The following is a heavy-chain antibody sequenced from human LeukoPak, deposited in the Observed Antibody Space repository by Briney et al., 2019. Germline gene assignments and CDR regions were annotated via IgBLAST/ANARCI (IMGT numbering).Heavy chain of an antibody. CDR2: INSDGSWT. D-gene: IGHD2/OR15-2a*01. Sequence: PGGSLRLSCAASGNYWMHWVRQAPGKGLAWVSHINSDGSWTSYADSVKGRFTISKDNAKNTVYLQMNSLRAEDTALYYCAKIVWNTYVYFDYWGQGTLVTVSS. J-gene: IGHJ4*02. V-gene: IGHV3-74*01. CDR3: AKIVWNTYVYFDY. CDR1: GNYW.